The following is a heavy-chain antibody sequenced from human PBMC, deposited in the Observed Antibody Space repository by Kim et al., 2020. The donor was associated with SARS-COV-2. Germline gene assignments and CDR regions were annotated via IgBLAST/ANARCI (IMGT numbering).Heavy chain of an antibody. CDR3: AKDLKMGHGSGCYYYYYGMDV. Sequence: GGSLRLSCAASGITFSSYGMHWVRQAPGKGLEWVAVISYDGSNKNYADSVKGRFTISRDNSKNTLYLQMNSLRDEDTAVYYCAKDLKMGHGSGCYYYYYGMDVWGQGTTVTVSS. J-gene: IGHJ6*02. D-gene: IGHD6-19*01. CDR2: ISYDGSNK. CDR1: GITFSSYG. V-gene: IGHV3-30*18.